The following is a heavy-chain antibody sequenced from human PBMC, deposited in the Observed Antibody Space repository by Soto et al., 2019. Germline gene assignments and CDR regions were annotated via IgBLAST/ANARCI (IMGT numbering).Heavy chain of an antibody. CDR1: GFTFSSYA. V-gene: IGHV3-23*01. J-gene: IGHJ4*02. D-gene: IGHD2-15*01. Sequence: PGGSLRLSCAASGFTFSSYAMSWVRQAPGKGLEWVSAISGSGGSTYYADSVKGRFTISRDNAKNSLYLQMNSLRDEDTAVYSCARGYCSGGSCPEFDYWGQGTLVTVSS. CDR3: ARGYCSGGSCPEFDY. CDR2: ISGSGGST.